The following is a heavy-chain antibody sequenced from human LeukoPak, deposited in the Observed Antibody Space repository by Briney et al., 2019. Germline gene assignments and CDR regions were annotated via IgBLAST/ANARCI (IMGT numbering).Heavy chain of an antibody. Sequence: SETLSLTYTVSGGSISSGDYHWSWIRQPPGKGLEWIGYIYYSGSTYYNPSLKSRVTISVDTSKNQFSLKLSSVTAADTAVYYCARDRAHYYDSSGDDAFDIWGQGTMVTVSS. J-gene: IGHJ3*02. CDR1: GGSISSGDYH. CDR3: ARDRAHYYDSSGDDAFDI. V-gene: IGHV4-30-4*01. CDR2: IYYSGST. D-gene: IGHD3-22*01.